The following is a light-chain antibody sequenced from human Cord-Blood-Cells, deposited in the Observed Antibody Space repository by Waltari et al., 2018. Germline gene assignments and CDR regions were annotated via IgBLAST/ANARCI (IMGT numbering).Light chain of an antibody. CDR3: QQSYSTPPS. J-gene: IGKJ2*03. CDR1: QSISSY. Sequence: IQMTQAPSSLAASVGDRVTITCRASQSISSYLNWDQQKPGKAPKLLIYAASSLQSGVPSRFSGSGSGTDFTLTISSLQPEDFATYYCQQSYSTPPSFGQGTKLEIK. CDR2: AAS. V-gene: IGKV1-39*01.